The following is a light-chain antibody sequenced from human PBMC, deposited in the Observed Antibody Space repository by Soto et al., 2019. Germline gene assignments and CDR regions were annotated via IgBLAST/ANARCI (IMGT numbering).Light chain of an antibody. Sequence: PWERVTLSCRAIQSVSSSYLAWYQQKPGQAPRLLIYGASTRATGIPARFSGSGSGTEFTLTISSLQSEDFAVYYCQQYNNWPPIPFGQGTRLAIK. J-gene: IGKJ5*01. CDR1: QSVSSSY. CDR3: QQYNNWPPIP. CDR2: GAS. V-gene: IGKV3-15*01.